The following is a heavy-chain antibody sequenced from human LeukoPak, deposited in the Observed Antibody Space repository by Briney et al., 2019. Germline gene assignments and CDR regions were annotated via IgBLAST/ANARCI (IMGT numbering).Heavy chain of an antibody. CDR2: ISDGGGSR. CDR1: GITLSYYG. J-gene: IGHJ4*02. Sequence: RGSLRLSCAVSGITLSYYGMSWVRQAPGKGLEWVAGISDGGGSRNYADSVKGRFTISRDNPKNRLYLQMKSLRGEDTAVYFCAKRGVVIRAVIIVGFHKEAYYFDYWGQGALVTVSS. D-gene: IGHD3-10*01. CDR3: AKRGVVIRAVIIVGFHKEAYYFDY. V-gene: IGHV3-23*01.